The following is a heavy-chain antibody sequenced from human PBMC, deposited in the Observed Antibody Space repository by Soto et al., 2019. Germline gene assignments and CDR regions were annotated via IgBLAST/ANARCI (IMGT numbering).Heavy chain of an antibody. D-gene: IGHD4-17*01. J-gene: IGHJ4*02. CDR1: GFTFSYYT. CDR2: ISSSGDTI. Sequence: VQLVESGGGLLQPGGSLRLSCAASGFTFSYYTVNWVRQAPGKGLEWVSYISSSGDTIYYADYVKCRFTISRDNAKNSLYLQLNTLRDEDTAVYYCARAYGDSSYFDYWGQGTLVTVSS. V-gene: IGHV3-48*02. CDR3: ARAYGDSSYFDY.